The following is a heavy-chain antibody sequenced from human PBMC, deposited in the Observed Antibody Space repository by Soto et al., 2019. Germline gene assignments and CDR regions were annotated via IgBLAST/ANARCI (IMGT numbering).Heavy chain of an antibody. V-gene: IGHV3-33*01. D-gene: IGHD3-10*01. J-gene: IGHJ5*02. CDR1: GFTFSSYG. CDR2: IWYDGSNK. Sequence: GGSLRLSCAASGFTFSSYGMHWVRQAPGKGLEWVAVIWYDGSNKYYADSVKGRFTISRDNSKNTLYLQMNSLRAEDTAVYYCARGGSGSYISPPWFDPWGQGTLVTVSS. CDR3: ARGGSGSYISPPWFDP.